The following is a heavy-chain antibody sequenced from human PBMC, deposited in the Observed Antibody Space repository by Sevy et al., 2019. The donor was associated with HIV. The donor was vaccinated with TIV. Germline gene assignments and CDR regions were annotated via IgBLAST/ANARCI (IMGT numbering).Heavy chain of an antibody. Sequence: GGSLRLSCAASGFTFSSYGMHWVRQAPGKGLEWAAVISYDGSNKYYADSVKRRFTISRDNSKNTLYLQMNSLRAEDTAVYYCAKDRRNGAGAFYYYYYGMDVWGQGTTVTVSS. CDR3: AKDRRNGAGAFYYYYYGMDV. V-gene: IGHV3-30*18. CDR2: ISYDGSNK. D-gene: IGHD2-8*01. J-gene: IGHJ6*02. CDR1: GFTFSSYG.